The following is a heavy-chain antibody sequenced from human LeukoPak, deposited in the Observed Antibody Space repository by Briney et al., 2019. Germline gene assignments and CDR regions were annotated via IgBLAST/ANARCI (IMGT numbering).Heavy chain of an antibody. Sequence: PSETLSLTCTVSGGSISSYYWSWIRQPPGKGLEWVSAISENGGAADYADSVRGRFTISRDNSQNTLYQQMNSLRAEDTAVYYCAKRTGVTELHFDHWGQGTLVTVSS. CDR2: ISENGGAA. D-gene: IGHD1-7*01. CDR3: AKRTGVTELHFDH. CDR1: GGSISSYY. J-gene: IGHJ4*02. V-gene: IGHV3-23*01.